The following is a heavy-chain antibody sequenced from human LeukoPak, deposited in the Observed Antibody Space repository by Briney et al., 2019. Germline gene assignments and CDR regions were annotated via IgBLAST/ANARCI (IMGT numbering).Heavy chain of an antibody. CDR2: MNPNSGNT. CDR1: GYTFTSYD. J-gene: IGHJ4*02. Sequence: GASVKVSCKASGYTFTSYDINWVRQATGQGLEWMGWMNPNSGNTGYAQKFQGRVTITRNTSISTAYMELSSLRSEDTAVYYCAGSGDIVATKSFDYWGQGTLVTVSS. CDR3: AGSGDIVATKSFDY. D-gene: IGHD5-12*01. V-gene: IGHV1-8*03.